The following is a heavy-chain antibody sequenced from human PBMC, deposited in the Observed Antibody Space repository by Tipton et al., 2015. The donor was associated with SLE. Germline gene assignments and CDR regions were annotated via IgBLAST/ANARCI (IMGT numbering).Heavy chain of an antibody. CDR1: GFTVSRSW. V-gene: IGHV3-7*01. Sequence: SLRLSCAASGFTVSRSWMCWVRQAPGKGLEWVATIKEDGSEKYYVDSVKGRFTISRDNAKNSLYLQLNSLRDDDTAVHYCVGGGENDYWGQGTLV. CDR2: IKEDGSEK. J-gene: IGHJ4*02. CDR3: VGGGENDY. D-gene: IGHD3-16*01.